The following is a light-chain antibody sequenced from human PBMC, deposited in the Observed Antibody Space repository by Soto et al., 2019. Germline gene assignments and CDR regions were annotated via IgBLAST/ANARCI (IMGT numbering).Light chain of an antibody. CDR2: EVS. CDR3: SSYTSXXTYV. CDR1: SSDVGGYNY. J-gene: IGLJ1*01. Sequence: QSALTQPASVSGSPGQSITISCTGTSSDVGGYNYVSWYQQHXXXAPNLMIYEVSNRPSGVSNRFSGSKSGNTASLTISGXXAEDEADYYCSSYTSXXTYVFGTGTKLTVL. V-gene: IGLV2-14*01.